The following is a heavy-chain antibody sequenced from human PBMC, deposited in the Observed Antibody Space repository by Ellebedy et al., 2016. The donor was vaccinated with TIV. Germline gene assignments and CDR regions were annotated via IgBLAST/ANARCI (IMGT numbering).Heavy chain of an antibody. CDR3: AKVRTDSSSSEGLDY. D-gene: IGHD6-6*01. Sequence: PGGSLRLSCAASGFTFSSYAMSWVRQAPGKGLEWVSAISGSGGSTYYADSVKGRFTISRDNSKNTLYLQMNSLRAEDTAVYYCAKVRTDSSSSEGLDYWGQGTLVTVSS. CDR2: ISGSGGST. J-gene: IGHJ4*02. V-gene: IGHV3-23*01. CDR1: GFTFSSYA.